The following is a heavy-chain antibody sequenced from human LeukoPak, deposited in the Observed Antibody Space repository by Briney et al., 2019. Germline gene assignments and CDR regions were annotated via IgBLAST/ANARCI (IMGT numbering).Heavy chain of an antibody. CDR2: ISSSGSTI. CDR3: ARDRDYDYVWGSYRYTFLGY. J-gene: IGHJ4*02. Sequence: GGSLRLSCAASGFTFSDYYMSWIRQAPGKGLEWVSYISSSGSTIYYADSVKGRFTISRDNAKNSLYLQMNSLRAEDTAVYYCARDRDYDYVWGSYRYTFLGYWGQGTLVTVSS. D-gene: IGHD3-16*02. V-gene: IGHV3-11*01. CDR1: GFTFSDYY.